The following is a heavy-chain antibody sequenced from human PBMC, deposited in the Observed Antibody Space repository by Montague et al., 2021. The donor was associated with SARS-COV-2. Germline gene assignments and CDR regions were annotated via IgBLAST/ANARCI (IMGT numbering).Heavy chain of an antibody. V-gene: IGHV2-70*01. D-gene: IGHD3-9*01. CDR2: IDWDDDK. Sequence: PALVKPTQTLTLTCTFSGFSLSTSGMCVGWIRQPPGKALEWLALIDWDDDKYYSTSLKTRLTISKDTSKNQVVLTMTNMDPVDTATYYFARMPYDILTGSGYYGMDVWGQGTTVTVSS. J-gene: IGHJ6*02. CDR1: GFSLSTSGMC. CDR3: ARMPYDILTGSGYYGMDV.